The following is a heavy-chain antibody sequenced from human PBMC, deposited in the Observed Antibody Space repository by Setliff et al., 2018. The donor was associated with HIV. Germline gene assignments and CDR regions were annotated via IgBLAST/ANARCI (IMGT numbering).Heavy chain of an antibody. Sequence: PSETLSLTCAVYGGCFSGYYWSWIRQPPGKGLEWIGEINHSGSTNYNPSLKSRVTISVDTSKNHFSLKLISVTAADTAVYYCARHDSGGYYLLDYWGQGTLVTVPQ. CDR3: ARHDSGGYYLLDY. CDR1: GGCFSGYY. J-gene: IGHJ4*02. V-gene: IGHV4-34*01. D-gene: IGHD3-22*01. CDR2: INHSGST.